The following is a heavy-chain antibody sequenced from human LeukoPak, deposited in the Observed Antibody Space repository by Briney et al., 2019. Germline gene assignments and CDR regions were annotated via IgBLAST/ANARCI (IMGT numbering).Heavy chain of an antibody. CDR2: ISGSGSST. D-gene: IGHD1-26*01. J-gene: IGHJ4*02. CDR3: AKSGSYSPTHFDN. CDR1: GFTFSNYA. Sequence: GGSPRLSCAASGFTFSNYAMSWVRQAPGKGLEWVSAISGSGSSTYYADSVKGRFTISRDSSKNTLYLQMNSLRAEDTAVYYCAKSGSYSPTHFDNWGQGTLVTVSS. V-gene: IGHV3-23*01.